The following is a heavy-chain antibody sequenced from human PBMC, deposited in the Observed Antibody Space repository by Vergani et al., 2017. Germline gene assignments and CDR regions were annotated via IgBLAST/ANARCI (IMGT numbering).Heavy chain of an antibody. Sequence: QVQLQESGPGLVKPSETLTLTCYVSDSSIMTNPYWGWFRQSPGKGLEWIGCIHHSGDTHYNSSLKSRVSISIVSSSKFSLSLTSVTAADTAIYYCARHGGSWGFVPSSYFYGMDVWGHGTTVTVSS. CDR1: DSSIMTNPY. V-gene: IGHV4-38-2*01. D-gene: IGHD3-10*01. CDR3: ARHGGSWGFVPSSYFYGMDV. J-gene: IGHJ6*02. CDR2: IHHSGDT.